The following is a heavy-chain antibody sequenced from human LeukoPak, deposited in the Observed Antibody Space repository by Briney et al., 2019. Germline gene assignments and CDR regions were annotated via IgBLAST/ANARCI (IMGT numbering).Heavy chain of an antibody. Sequence: GGSLRLSCAASGFTSSSYAMSWVRQAPGKGLEWVSAISGSGGSTYYADSVKGRFTISRDNSKNTLYLQMNSLRAEDTAVYYCAKDPDYDFWSGDNWFDPWGQGTLVTVSS. J-gene: IGHJ5*02. CDR2: ISGSGGST. D-gene: IGHD3-3*01. CDR1: GFTSSSYA. CDR3: AKDPDYDFWSGDNWFDP. V-gene: IGHV3-23*01.